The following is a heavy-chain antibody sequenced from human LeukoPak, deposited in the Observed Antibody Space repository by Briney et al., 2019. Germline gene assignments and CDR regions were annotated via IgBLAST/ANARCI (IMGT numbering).Heavy chain of an antibody. CDR2: IYYSGST. V-gene: IGHV4-39*01. CDR1: GFTFSDYY. CDR3: ARLDGGNSEDYFDY. J-gene: IGHJ4*02. Sequence: PGGSLRLSCAASGFTFSDYYMSWIRQAPGKGLEWIGSIYYSGSTYYNPSLKSRVTISVDTSKNQFSLKLSSVTAADTAVYYCARLDGGNSEDYFDYWGQGTLVTVSS. D-gene: IGHD4-23*01.